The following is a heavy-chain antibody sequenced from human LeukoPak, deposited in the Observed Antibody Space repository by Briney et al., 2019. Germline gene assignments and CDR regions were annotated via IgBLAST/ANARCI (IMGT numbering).Heavy chain of an antibody. D-gene: IGHD3-10*01. Sequence: PSETLSLTCTVSGYFISSGYYWGWIRQPPGKGLQWIGSIHHSGSTYYNPSLKSRVTISVDTSKNQFSLKLSSVTAADTAVYYCATYYGSGSYRGDYFDYWGQGTLVTVSS. CDR1: GYFISSGYY. V-gene: IGHV4-38-2*02. CDR2: IHHSGST. CDR3: ATYYGSGSYRGDYFDY. J-gene: IGHJ4*02.